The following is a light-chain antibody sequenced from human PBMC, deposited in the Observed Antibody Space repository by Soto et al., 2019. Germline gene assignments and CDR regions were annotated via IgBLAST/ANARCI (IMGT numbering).Light chain of an antibody. CDR3: QQYNGYRWT. CDR1: QSISNW. Sequence: DIQMTQSPSTLSASVGDRVTITCRASQSISNWLAWYQQKPGKAPKILIYKASSLESGVPSRFSGSGSGTEFTLTISSLQPVDSATYYCQQYNGYRWTFGQGTKVDIK. CDR2: KAS. V-gene: IGKV1-5*03. J-gene: IGKJ1*01.